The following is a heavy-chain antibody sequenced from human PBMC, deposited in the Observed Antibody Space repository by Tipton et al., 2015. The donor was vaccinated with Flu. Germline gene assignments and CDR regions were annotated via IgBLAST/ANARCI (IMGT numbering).Heavy chain of an antibody. CDR1: GFTLRNYW. J-gene: IGHJ4*02. CDR2: INQDGSQK. D-gene: IGHD2-2*02. V-gene: IGHV3-7*01. Sequence: SLRLSCAASGFTLRNYWMTWVRQAPGKGLEWVANINQDGSQKHYVDSVKGRFTISRDNPVNSMYMQMNSLRAEDTAVYYCVRAIHNSDNYSGQGTLVTVSS. CDR3: VRAIHNSDNY.